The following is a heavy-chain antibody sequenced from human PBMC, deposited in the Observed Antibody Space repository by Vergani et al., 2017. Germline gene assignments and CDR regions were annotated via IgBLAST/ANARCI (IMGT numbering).Heavy chain of an antibody. Sequence: QVQLQQWGGGLLKPSETLSLTCVVNGGSFTSYHWTWIRQSPGEGLEWVGDIEHTGRPDYNPSLKSRLTMSVDKSRNQFSLTLNSVTATATAIYFCAGVNTETNGHLYYYYYMDVWGQGTAVTVS. CDR2: IEHTGRP. D-gene: IGHD4-11*01. CDR3: AGVNTETNGHLYYYYYMDV. CDR1: GGSFTSYH. V-gene: IGHV4-34*01. J-gene: IGHJ6*03.